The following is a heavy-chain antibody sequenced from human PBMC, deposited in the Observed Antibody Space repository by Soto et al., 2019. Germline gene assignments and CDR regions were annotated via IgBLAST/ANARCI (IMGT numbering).Heavy chain of an antibody. CDR2: INLRNGHT. CDR1: GYSFSNYG. Sequence: QVHLVQSGSEVKKPGASVKVSCKASGYSFSNYGISWVRQAPGQGLEWVGWINLRNGHTNYAQNFQDRVTVSADTSTTTVFMELKSLRSDDTAVYYCARDIDWNVVYWGQGTVITVSS. D-gene: IGHD1-1*01. CDR3: ARDIDWNVVY. J-gene: IGHJ4*02. V-gene: IGHV1-18*04.